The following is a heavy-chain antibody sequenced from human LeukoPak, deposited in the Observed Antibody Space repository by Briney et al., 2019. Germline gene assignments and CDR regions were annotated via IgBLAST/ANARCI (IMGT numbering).Heavy chain of an antibody. CDR1: GFTFSDYY. D-gene: IGHD3-10*01. CDR2: ISSSGSTI. V-gene: IGHV3-11*01. J-gene: IGHJ4*02. Sequence: PGGSLRLSCAASGFTFSDYYMSWIRQAPGKGLEWVSYISSSGSTIYYADSVKGRVTISRDNAKNSLYLQMNSLRAEDTAVYYCASLWFGESPFDYWGQGTLVTVSS. CDR3: ASLWFGESPFDY.